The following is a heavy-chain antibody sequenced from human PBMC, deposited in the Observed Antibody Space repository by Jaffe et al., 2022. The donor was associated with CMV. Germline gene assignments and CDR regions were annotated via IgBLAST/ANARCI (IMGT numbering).Heavy chain of an antibody. J-gene: IGHJ5*02. CDR2: IWYDGSNK. Sequence: QVQLVESGGGVVQPGRSLRLSCAASGFTFSSYGMHWVRQAPGKGLEWVAVIWYDGSNKYYADSVKGRFTISRDNSKNTLYLQMNSLRAEDTAVYYCARGNVLRYFDWLLGNWFDPWGQGTLVTVSS. V-gene: IGHV3-33*01. D-gene: IGHD3-9*01. CDR3: ARGNVLRYFDWLLGNWFDP. CDR1: GFTFSSYG.